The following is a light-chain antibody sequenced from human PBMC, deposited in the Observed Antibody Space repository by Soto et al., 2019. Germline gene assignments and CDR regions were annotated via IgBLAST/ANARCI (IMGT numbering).Light chain of an antibody. CDR2: EDN. CDR3: GTWDSSLSVFV. V-gene: IGLV1-51*02. CDR1: SSNIGKNY. Sequence: QSELTQPPSVSAAPGQKVTISCSGSSSNIGKNYVSWYQQVPGTAPKLVIYEDNKRRSGIPDRFSGSKSGTSATLGITGLQTGDEADYYCGTWDSSLSVFVFGTGTKVTVL. J-gene: IGLJ1*01.